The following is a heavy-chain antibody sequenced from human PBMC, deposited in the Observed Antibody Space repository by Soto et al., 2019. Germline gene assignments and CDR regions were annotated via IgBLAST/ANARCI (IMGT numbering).Heavy chain of an antibody. D-gene: IGHD3-22*01. J-gene: IGHJ4*02. CDR2: IIPIFGTA. CDR1: GGTFSSYA. CDR3: ARDRSPTYYYDSSGYYYGGYYFDY. Sequence: RSSVKVSCKASGGTFSSYAISWVRQAPGQGLEWMGGIIPIFGTANYAQKFQGRVTITADESTSTAYMELSSLRSEDTAVYYCARDRSPTYYYDSSGYYYGGYYFDYWGQGTLVTVSS. V-gene: IGHV1-69*13.